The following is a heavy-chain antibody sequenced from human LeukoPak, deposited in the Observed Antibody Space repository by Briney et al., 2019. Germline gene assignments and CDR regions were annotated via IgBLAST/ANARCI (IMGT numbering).Heavy chain of an antibody. CDR3: ARLYSGTRPPDY. Sequence: PSETLSLTCAVYGGSLSGYFWSWIRQPPGTGDGLEWIGEINHRGSTNYNPSLKSRVTISVDTSKNQFSLKLSSVTAADTAVYYCARLYSGTRPPDYWGQGTLVTVSS. CDR2: INHRGST. V-gene: IGHV4-34*01. J-gene: IGHJ4*02. D-gene: IGHD3-10*01. CDR1: GGSLSGYF.